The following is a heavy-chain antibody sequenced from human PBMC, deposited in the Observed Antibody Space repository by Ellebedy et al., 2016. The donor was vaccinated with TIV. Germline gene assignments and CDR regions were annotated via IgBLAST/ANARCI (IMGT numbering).Heavy chain of an antibody. CDR2: IYYSGST. J-gene: IGHJ5*02. CDR1: GGSISSSSYY. Sequence: SETLSLTXTVSGGSISSSSYYWGWIRQPPGKGLEWIGSIYYSGSTYYNPSLKSRVTISVDTSKNQFSLKLSSVTAADTAVYYCARESLWFGTNWFDPWGQGTLVTVSS. V-gene: IGHV4-39*07. D-gene: IGHD3-10*01. CDR3: ARESLWFGTNWFDP.